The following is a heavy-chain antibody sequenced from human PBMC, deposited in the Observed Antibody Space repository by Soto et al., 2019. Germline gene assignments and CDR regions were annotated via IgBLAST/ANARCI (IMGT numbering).Heavy chain of an antibody. V-gene: IGHV1-2*02. CDR3: ARGGYSGSYNWFDP. Sequence: XSVKVSCKASGYTFTGYYMHWVRQAPGQGLEWMGWINPNSGGTNYAQKFQGRVTMTRDTSISTAYMELSRLRSDDTAVYYCARGGYSGSYNWFDPWGQGTLVTVSS. J-gene: IGHJ5*02. D-gene: IGHD1-26*01. CDR2: INPNSGGT. CDR1: GYTFTGYY.